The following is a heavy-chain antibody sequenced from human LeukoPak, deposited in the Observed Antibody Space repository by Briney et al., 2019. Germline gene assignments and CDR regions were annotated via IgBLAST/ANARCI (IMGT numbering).Heavy chain of an antibody. CDR3: ALVGATNWFDP. CDR1: GGSISSGASY. D-gene: IGHD1-26*01. CDR2: IYYSGNT. J-gene: IGHJ5*02. V-gene: IGHV4-31*11. Sequence: SETLSLTCAVSGGSISSGASYWSWIRHYPGKGLEWIGYIYYSGNTYYNPSLKSRAAISVDPSKNQFSLTLGSVTAADTAVYYCALVGATNWFDPWGQGTLVTVSS.